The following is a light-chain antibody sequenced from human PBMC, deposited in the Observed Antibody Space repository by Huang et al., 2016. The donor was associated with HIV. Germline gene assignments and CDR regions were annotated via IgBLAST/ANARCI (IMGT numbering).Light chain of an antibody. CDR1: QTVTNNF. Sequence: EMVLTQSPGTLSWSQGERATLSCGASQTVTNNFLAWYQHKPGQAPRLHIYAASSRATGFPDRFSGSGSRRDFNLTISRLEPEDFAVYYCHQYGTSVGTFGPGTKVDVK. CDR3: HQYGTSVGT. CDR2: AAS. V-gene: IGKV3-20*01. J-gene: IGKJ1*01.